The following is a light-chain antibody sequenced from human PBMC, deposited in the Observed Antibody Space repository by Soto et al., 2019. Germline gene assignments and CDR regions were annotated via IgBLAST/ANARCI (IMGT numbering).Light chain of an antibody. CDR3: QQYNSYWT. V-gene: IGKV1-5*03. CDR2: KAS. J-gene: IGKJ1*01. Sequence: DLQMTQSPSTLSASVGDRVTITCRASQSISSWLAWYQQKPGQAPKLQIYKASSLESGVPSRFSGSGSGTEFTLTISSLQPDDFATYYCQQYNSYWTFGQGTKVEIK. CDR1: QSISSW.